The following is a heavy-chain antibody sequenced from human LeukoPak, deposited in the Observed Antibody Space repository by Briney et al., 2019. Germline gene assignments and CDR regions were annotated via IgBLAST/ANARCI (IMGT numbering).Heavy chain of an antibody. CDR1: GFTFSNAR. V-gene: IGHV3-15*07. D-gene: IGHD6-13*01. J-gene: IGHJ4*02. CDR3: ARDTLRYSSSWYGTAESEPPDY. Sequence: PGGSLRLSCAASGFTFSNARMNWVRQAPGKGLEWVGRIKSKTDGGTTDYAAPVKGRFTISRDDSKNTLYLQMNSLRAEDTAVYYCARDTLRYSSSWYGTAESEPPDYWGQGTLVTVSS. CDR2: IKSKTDGGTT.